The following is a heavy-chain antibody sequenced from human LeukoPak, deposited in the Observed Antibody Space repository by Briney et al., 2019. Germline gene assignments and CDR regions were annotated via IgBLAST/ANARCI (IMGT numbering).Heavy chain of an antibody. Sequence: PSQTLSLTCTVSGGSISSGGYYWSWIRQPPGKGLEWIGYIYHSGSTYYNPSLKSRVTISVDRSKNQFSLKLSSVTAADTAVYYCARDLSSSWSEGGWFDPWGQGTLVTVSS. D-gene: IGHD6-13*01. CDR2: IYHSGST. CDR1: GGSISSGGYY. CDR3: ARDLSSSWSEGGWFDP. V-gene: IGHV4-30-2*01. J-gene: IGHJ5*02.